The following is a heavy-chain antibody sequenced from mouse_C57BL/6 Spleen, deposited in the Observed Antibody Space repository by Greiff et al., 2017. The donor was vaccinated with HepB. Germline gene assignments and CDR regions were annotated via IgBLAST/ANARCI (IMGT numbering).Heavy chain of an antibody. D-gene: IGHD2-5*01. CDR1: GYSFTDYN. CDR2: INPNYGTT. CDR3: AREGDSKDYAMDY. V-gene: IGHV1-39*01. Sequence: VQLKESGPELVKPGASVKISCKASGYSFTDYNMNWVKQSNGKSLEWIGVINPNYGTTSYNQKFKGKATLTVDQSSSTAYMQLNSLTSEDSAVYYCAREGDSKDYAMDYWGQGTSVTVSS. J-gene: IGHJ4*01.